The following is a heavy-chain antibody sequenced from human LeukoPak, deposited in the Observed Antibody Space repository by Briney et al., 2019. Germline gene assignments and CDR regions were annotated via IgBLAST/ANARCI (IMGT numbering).Heavy chain of an antibody. CDR3: GKDIGPGGLDI. J-gene: IGHJ6*04. Sequence: GGSLRLSCATSGVNLDEYGMHWVRQVTGKGLEWVSGIISSSGRTGYADSVRGRFTISTDNPKKSLYLQMNSLRVEDTALYYCGKDIGPGGLDIWGKGTTVTVSS. V-gene: IGHV3-9*01. D-gene: IGHD3-10*01. CDR1: GVNLDEYG. CDR2: IISSSGRT.